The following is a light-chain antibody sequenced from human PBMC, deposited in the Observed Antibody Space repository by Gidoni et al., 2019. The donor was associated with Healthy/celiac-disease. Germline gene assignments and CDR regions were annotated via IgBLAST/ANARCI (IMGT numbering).Light chain of an antibody. J-gene: IGKJ3*01. CDR1: QDISNY. CDR3: QQYDNLSGIT. Sequence: DIQMTQSPSSLSASVGDRVTITCQASQDISNYLNCYQQKPGKAPKLLIYDASNLETGVPSRFSGSGSGTDFTFTISSLQPEDIATHYCQQYDNLSGITFXPXTKVXIK. CDR2: DAS. V-gene: IGKV1-33*01.